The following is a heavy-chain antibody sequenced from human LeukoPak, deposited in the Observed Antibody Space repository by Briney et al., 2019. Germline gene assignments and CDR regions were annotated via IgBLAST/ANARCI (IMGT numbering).Heavy chain of an antibody. V-gene: IGHV2-5*02. CDR1: GFSLSTNSVG. D-gene: IGHD3-10*02. CDR3: AHRLRLFGELTFDY. J-gene: IGHJ4*02. CDR2: IYWDDDK. Sequence: VSGPTLVKPTQTLTLTCSFSGFSLSTNSVGVGWIRQPPVKTLEWLALIYWDDDKYYSTSLKSRLTITKDTSKNQVVLTMTNMDPVDTARYYCAHRLRLFGELTFDYWGQGTLVTVSS.